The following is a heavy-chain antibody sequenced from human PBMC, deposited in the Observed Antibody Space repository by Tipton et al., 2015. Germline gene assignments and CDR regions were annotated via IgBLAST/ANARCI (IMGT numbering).Heavy chain of an antibody. CDR3: ARARGVIVYSAPGSFDI. Sequence: SLRLSCAASGFTFSSYWMSWVRQAPGKGLEWVANIKQDGSERYYVDSVKGRFTISRDNGKNSLYLQMNSLRAEDTAVYYCARARGVIVYSAPGSFDIWGQGTMVTVSS. D-gene: IGHD3-10*01. J-gene: IGHJ3*02. CDR1: GFTFSSYW. V-gene: IGHV3-7*03. CDR2: IKQDGSER.